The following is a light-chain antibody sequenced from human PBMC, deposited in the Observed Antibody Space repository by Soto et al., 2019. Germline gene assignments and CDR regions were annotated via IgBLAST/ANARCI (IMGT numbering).Light chain of an antibody. CDR2: AAS. CDR1: QSISSY. CDR3: QQSYSTPRYT. J-gene: IGKJ2*01. V-gene: IGKV1-39*01. Sequence: DIQMTQSPSSLSASVGDRVTITCRASQSISSYLNWYQQKPGKAPKLLIYAASSLQSGVPSRFSGSGSGTDFTLTISSLQPEDFATYYCQQSYSTPRYTFVQWTKLESK.